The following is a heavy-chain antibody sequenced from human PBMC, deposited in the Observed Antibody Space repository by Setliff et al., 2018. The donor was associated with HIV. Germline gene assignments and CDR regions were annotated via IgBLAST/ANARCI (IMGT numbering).Heavy chain of an antibody. J-gene: IGHJ6*03. CDR2: IYMNGTT. CDR1: GGSLSNFY. Sequence: SETLSLTCTVSGGSLSNFYWTWMRQPAGKRLEWIGRIYMNGTTSYNPSLKSRLSMSVDTSKNQFSLRLSSVTAADTAVYYCAREWEEDVDLAYYSHYYVDVWGKGTTVTVSS. D-gene: IGHD1-26*01. CDR3: AREWEEDVDLAYYSHYYVDV. V-gene: IGHV4-4*07.